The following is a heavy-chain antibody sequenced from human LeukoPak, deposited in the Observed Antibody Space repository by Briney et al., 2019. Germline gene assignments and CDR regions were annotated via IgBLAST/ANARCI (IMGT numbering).Heavy chain of an antibody. V-gene: IGHV4-34*01. D-gene: IGHD3-22*01. CDR1: GGSFSGYY. J-gene: IGHJ4*02. CDR3: ARGLYDSSGYYYEGN. Sequence: SETLSLTCAVYGGSFSGYYWSWIRQPPGKGLEWIGEINHSGSTNYNPSLKSRVTISVDTSKNQFSLKLSSVTAADTAVYYCARGLYDSSGYYYEGNWGQGTLVTVSS. CDR2: INHSGST.